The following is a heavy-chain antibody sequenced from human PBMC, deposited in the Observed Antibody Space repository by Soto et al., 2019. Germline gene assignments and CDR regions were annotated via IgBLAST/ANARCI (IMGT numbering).Heavy chain of an antibody. Sequence: EVQLVESGGGLVKPWGSLSLFCAASGFTFRSYSMNWVRQAPGKWMEWVSSISSSSSYIYYADSVKGRFTISRDNANNALYLQMNRLRANDTAEDYCARIGIEARGFAYWGEGSLVTVS. CDR3: ARIGIEARGFAY. CDR2: ISSSSSYI. J-gene: IGHJ4*02. CDR1: GFTFRSYS. V-gene: IGHV3-21*01. D-gene: IGHD6-6*01.